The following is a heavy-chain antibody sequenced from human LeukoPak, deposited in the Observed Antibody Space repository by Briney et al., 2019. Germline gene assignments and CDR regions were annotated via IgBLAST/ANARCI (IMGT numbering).Heavy chain of an antibody. J-gene: IGHJ4*02. CDR3: ARWVQLGFDY. CDR1: GGSFSSSY. V-gene: IGHV4-59*01. CDR2: IYYSGSNT. Sequence: PSETLSLTCTVSGGSFSSSYWSWIRQPPGKRLEWIAYIYYSGSNTNYNPSLKSRVTISVDTSKNQFSLKLSSVTAADTAVYYCARWVQLGFDYWGQGTLVTVSS. D-gene: IGHD6-6*01.